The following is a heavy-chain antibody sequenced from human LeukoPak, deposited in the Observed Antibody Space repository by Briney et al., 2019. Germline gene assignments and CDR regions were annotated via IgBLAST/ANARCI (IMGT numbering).Heavy chain of an antibody. D-gene: IGHD3-3*01. CDR1: GGSISSSSYY. V-gene: IGHV4-39*07. J-gene: IGHJ3*02. CDR3: ARYDFWSAKKSGAFDI. CDR2: IYYSGST. Sequence: SETLSLTCTVSGGSISSSSYYWGWIRQPPGKGLEWIGSIYYSGSTYYNPSLKSRVTISVDTSKNQFSLKLSSVTAADTAVYYCARYDFWSAKKSGAFDIWGQGTMVTVSS.